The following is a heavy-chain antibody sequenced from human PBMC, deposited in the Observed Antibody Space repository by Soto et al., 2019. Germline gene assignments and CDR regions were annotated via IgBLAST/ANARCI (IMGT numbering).Heavy chain of an antibody. CDR1: GGSISSYY. D-gene: IGHD3-9*01. V-gene: IGHV4-59*01. J-gene: IGHJ5*02. CDR3: ARHVLRYFDWEYNWFDP. Sequence: SETLSLTCTVSGGSISSYYWSWIRQPPGKGLEWIGYIYYSGSTNYNPSLKSRVTISVDTSKNQFSLKLSSVTAADTAVYYCARHVLRYFDWEYNWFDPWGQGTLVTVSS. CDR2: IYYSGST.